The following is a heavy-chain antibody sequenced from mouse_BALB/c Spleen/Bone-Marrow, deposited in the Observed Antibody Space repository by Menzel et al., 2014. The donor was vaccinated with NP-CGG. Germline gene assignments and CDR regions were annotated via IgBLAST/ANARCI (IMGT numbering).Heavy chain of an antibody. CDR1: GYTFTSYW. J-gene: IGHJ2*01. CDR2: INPSNGRT. V-gene: IGHV1S81*02. D-gene: IGHD2-1*01. Sequence: QVQLQQSGAELVKPGSSVKLSCKASGYTFTSYWMHWVKQRPGQGLEWIGEINPSNGRTNYNEKFKSKATLTVDKSTSTDYMQHSSLTSEDSAVYYCARCYYGNYFDYCVQGTTLTDSS. CDR3: ARCYYGNYFDY.